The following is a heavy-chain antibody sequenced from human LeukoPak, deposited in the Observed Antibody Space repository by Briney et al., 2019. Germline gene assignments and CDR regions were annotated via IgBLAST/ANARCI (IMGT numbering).Heavy chain of an antibody. D-gene: IGHD3-10*01. J-gene: IGHJ4*02. Sequence: SETLSLTCTVSGGSISSYYWSWIRQPPGKGLEWIGYIYYSGSTNYNPSLKSRVTISVDTSKNQFSLKLSSVTAADTAVYYCARPAGGGIDYWGQGTLVTVSS. CDR3: ARPAGGGIDY. CDR2: IYYSGST. CDR1: GGSISSYY. V-gene: IGHV4-59*08.